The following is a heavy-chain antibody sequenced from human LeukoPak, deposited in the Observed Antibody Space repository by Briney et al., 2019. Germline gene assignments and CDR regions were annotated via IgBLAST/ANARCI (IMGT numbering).Heavy chain of an antibody. CDR1: GDSISSGDYY. J-gene: IGHJ4*02. D-gene: IGHD3-3*01. CDR2: IYYSGST. V-gene: IGHV4-30-4*08. Sequence: PSETLSLTCTVSGDSISSGDYYWSWIRQPPGKGLEWIGYIYYSGSTYYNPSLKSRITISVDTSKNQFSLELSSVTAADTAVYYCARRRGDFWSGYYFDYWGQGTLVTVSS. CDR3: ARRRGDFWSGYYFDY.